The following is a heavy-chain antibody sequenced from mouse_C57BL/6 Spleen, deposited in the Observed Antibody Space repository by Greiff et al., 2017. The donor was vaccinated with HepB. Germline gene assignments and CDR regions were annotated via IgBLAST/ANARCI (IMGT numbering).Heavy chain of an antibody. V-gene: IGHV1-50*01. J-gene: IGHJ2*01. D-gene: IGHD2-4*01. Sequence: QVQLQQPGAELVKPGASVKLSCKAPGYTFTSYWMQWVNQRPGQGLEWIGEIDPSDSYTNYNQKFKGKATLTVDTSSSTAYMHLSSLTSEDYGFDDCPERLRDYFGRWGDGTTLSDSS. CDR2: IDPSDSYT. CDR1: GYTFTSYW. CDR3: PERLRDYFGR.